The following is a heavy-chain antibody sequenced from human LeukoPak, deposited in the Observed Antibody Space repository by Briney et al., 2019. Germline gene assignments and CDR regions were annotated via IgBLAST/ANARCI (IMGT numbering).Heavy chain of an antibody. CDR3: ARDDWSLDYSNYVYYYYMDV. V-gene: IGHV4-59*12. D-gene: IGHD4-11*01. J-gene: IGHJ6*03. CDR2: IYYSGST. CDR1: GGSISSYY. Sequence: SETLSLTCTVSGGSISSYYWSWIRQPPGKGLEWIGYIYYSGSTNYNPSLKSRVTISVDTSKNQFSLQLNSVTPEDTAVYYCARDDWSLDYSNYVYYYYMDVWGKGTTVTVSS.